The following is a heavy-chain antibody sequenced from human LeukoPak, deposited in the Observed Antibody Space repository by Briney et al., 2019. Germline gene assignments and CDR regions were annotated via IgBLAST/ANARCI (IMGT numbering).Heavy chain of an antibody. V-gene: IGHV4-34*01. J-gene: IGHJ4*02. CDR2: INHSGST. Sequence: SETLSLTCAVYGGSFSGYYWSWIRQPPGKGLEWIGEINHSGSTNYNPSLKSRVTISVDTSKNQFSLKLSSVTAADTAVYYCARDSRYYDILTGYTRSSDYFDYWGQGTLVTVSS. CDR3: ARDSRYYDILTGYTRSSDYFDY. D-gene: IGHD3-9*01. CDR1: GGSFSGYY.